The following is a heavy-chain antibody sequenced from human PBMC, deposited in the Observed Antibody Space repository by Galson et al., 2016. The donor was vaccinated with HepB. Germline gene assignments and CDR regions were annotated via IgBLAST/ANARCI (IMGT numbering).Heavy chain of an antibody. Sequence: SLRLSCAASGFSLRHNAMAWVRQAPGKGLEWVAAIGGSDDRTDYADSVNGRFSISRDTYRNILYLQMSSLTVQDTAVYYCAKDIYRWSFDYWGQGTLVTASS. D-gene: IGHD4-23*01. CDR1: GFSLRHNA. J-gene: IGHJ4*02. V-gene: IGHV3-23*01. CDR2: IGGSDDRT. CDR3: AKDIYRWSFDY.